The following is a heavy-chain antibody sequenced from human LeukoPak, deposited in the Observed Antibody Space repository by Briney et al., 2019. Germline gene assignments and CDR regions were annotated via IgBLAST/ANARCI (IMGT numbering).Heavy chain of an antibody. CDR3: ARAPPPGFQLGMIPYFDY. V-gene: IGHV3-66*01. Sequence: GGSLRLSCAASGFTVSSNYMSWVRQAPGKGLEWVSVIYSGGSTYYADSVKGRFTISRDNSKNTLYLQMNSLRAEDTAVYYCARAPPPGFQLGMIPYFDYWGQGTLVTVSS. CDR2: IYSGGST. CDR1: GFTVSSNY. D-gene: IGHD7-27*01. J-gene: IGHJ4*02.